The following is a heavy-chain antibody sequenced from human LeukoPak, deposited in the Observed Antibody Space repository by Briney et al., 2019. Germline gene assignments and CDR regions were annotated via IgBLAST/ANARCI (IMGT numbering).Heavy chain of an antibody. CDR3: SRDPHYYDSSGYYYVFDAFDI. Sequence: SLRLSCTASGFTFGDYAMGWVRQAPGKGLEWVGFIRSKAYGGTTQYAASVEGRFTISRDDSKSIAYLQMNSLKTEDTAVYYCSRDPHYYDSSGYYYVFDAFDIWGQGTMVTVSS. D-gene: IGHD3-22*01. CDR2: IRSKAYGGTT. J-gene: IGHJ3*02. V-gene: IGHV3-49*04. CDR1: GFTFGDYA.